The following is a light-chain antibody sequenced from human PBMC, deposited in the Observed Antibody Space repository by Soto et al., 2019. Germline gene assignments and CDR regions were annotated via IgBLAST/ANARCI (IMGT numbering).Light chain of an antibody. CDR2: GAS. CDR3: QQYNNRPPDT. V-gene: IGKV3-15*01. J-gene: IGKJ2*01. Sequence: EIVMTQSPATLSVSPGERATLSCRASQSVNSNLAWYQQKPGQAPRLLIYGASTRAAGIPARFSGSGSGTEFSLAISSLQSEDVAVYYCQQYNNRPPDTFGQGTKREIK. CDR1: QSVNSN.